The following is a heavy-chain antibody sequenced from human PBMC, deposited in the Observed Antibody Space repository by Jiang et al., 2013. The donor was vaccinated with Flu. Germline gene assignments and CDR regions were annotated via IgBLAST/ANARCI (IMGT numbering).Heavy chain of an antibody. J-gene: IGHJ3*02. CDR1: GGSISSGGYY. V-gene: IGHV4-31*03. D-gene: IGHD3-22*01. CDR2: ISYSGTP. Sequence: GSGLVKPSQTLSLTCNVSGGSISSGGYYWTWIRQQPGKGLEWLGYISYSGTPYYSTSLKSRLSLSIETSKNQFALRLTSVTAADTAVYYCARDRRGYLGIGAFDIWDQGTIVTVSS. CDR3: ARDRRGYLGIGAFDI.